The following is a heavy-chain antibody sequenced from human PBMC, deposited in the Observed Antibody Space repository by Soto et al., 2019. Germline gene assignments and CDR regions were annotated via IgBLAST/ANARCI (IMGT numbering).Heavy chain of an antibody. D-gene: IGHD4-17*01. J-gene: IGHJ4*02. Sequence: EVQLLESGGGLVQPGGSLRLSCAASGFTFSSYAMSWVRQAPGKGLEWVSAISDSGGSTYYADSVKGRFTISRDNSKNTLYLQMNSLRAEDTAVYYCANHDYGRNSHQCGGQGTLVTVSS. CDR2: ISDSGGST. CDR3: ANHDYGRNSHQC. CDR1: GFTFSSYA. V-gene: IGHV3-23*01.